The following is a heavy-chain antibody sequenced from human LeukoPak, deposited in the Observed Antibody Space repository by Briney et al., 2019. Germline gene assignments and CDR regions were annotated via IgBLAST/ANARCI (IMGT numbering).Heavy chain of an antibody. CDR3: ARDYRGSYYFY. J-gene: IGHJ4*02. V-gene: IGHV1-18*01. D-gene: IGHD1-26*01. CDR2: ISGYSGNT. Sequence: ASVTVSRKASGYTLTTYGISWLRQAPAQGREWVGWISGYSGNTAYAQKFQDRVTMTTDTSTSTAYMELRSLSSDDTAVYYCARDYRGSYYFYWGQGTLVTASS. CDR1: GYTLTTYG.